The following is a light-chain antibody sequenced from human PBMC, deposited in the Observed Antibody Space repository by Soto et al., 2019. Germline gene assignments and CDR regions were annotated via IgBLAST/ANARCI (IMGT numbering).Light chain of an antibody. V-gene: IGLV2-23*01. CDR2: EGA. CDR3: CSYGGSSTSVV. CDR1: ASGVGTYAL. J-gene: IGLJ2*01. Sequence: QSALTQPASVSGSPGQSITISCTGSASGVGTYALVSRYQQHPGTAPKLIIYEGAKRPSGVSDRFSASKSGNTASLTISGLQAEDEADYYCCSYGGSSTSVVFGGGTKLTVL.